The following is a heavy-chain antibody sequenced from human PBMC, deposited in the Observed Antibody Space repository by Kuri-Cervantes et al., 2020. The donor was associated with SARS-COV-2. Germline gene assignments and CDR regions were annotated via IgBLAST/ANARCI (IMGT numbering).Heavy chain of an antibody. J-gene: IGHJ4*02. CDR2: ISSSGSTI. CDR3: ARGDSSGYLYYFDY. D-gene: IGHD3-22*01. V-gene: IGHV3-48*03. CDR1: GFTFSSYE. Sequence: GGSLRLSCAASGFTFSSYEMNWVRQAPGKGPEWVSYISSSGSTIYYADSVKGRFTISRDNAKNSLYLQMNSLRAEDTAVYYCARGDSSGYLYYFDYWGQGTLVTVSS.